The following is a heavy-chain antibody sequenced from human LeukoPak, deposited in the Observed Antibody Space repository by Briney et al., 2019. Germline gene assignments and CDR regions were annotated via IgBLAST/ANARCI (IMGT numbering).Heavy chain of an antibody. Sequence: GGSLRLSCAASGFTIKDNYMNWVRQAPGKGLEWVSVIYSGGGTYYADSVKGRFTISRDKSKNTLYLQMNSLRAEDTAVYFCARDQDYYYGMDVWGQGTTVTVSS. CDR1: GFTIKDNY. CDR3: ARDQDYYYGMDV. CDR2: IYSGGGT. V-gene: IGHV3-53*01. J-gene: IGHJ6*02.